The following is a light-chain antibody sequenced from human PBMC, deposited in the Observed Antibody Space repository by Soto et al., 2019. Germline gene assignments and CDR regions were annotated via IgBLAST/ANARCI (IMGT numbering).Light chain of an antibody. J-gene: IGLJ2*01. V-gene: IGLV2-8*01. CDR1: SSDVGGYNY. Sequence: QTVVTQPPSASGSPGQSVTFSCTGPSSDVGGYNYVSWYQQHPGKAPKLMIYEVTRRPSGVPDRFSGSKSGNTASLTVSGLQAEDEADYYCSSNAGSNNFVVFGGGTKLTVL. CDR2: EVT. CDR3: SSNAGSNNFVV.